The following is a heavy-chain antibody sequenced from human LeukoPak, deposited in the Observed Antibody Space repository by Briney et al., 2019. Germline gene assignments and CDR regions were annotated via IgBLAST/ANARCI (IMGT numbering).Heavy chain of an antibody. J-gene: IGHJ4*02. Sequence: GGSLRLSCAASGFSFSPYWMSWVRQGPGKGLDWVASINPDGSGTSYVDSVKGRFTISRDNAQNSLYLQMNSLSAEDTAVYYGARLFGGVTTFDYWGQGTLVTVSS. CDR1: GFSFSPYW. D-gene: IGHD4-17*01. CDR3: ARLFGGVTTFDY. V-gene: IGHV3-7*01. CDR2: INPDGSGT.